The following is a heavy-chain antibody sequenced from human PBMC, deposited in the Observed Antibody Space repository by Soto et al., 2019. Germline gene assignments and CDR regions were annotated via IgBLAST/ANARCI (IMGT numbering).Heavy chain of an antibody. CDR1: GFTFRSYV. Sequence: QVQLVESGGGVVQPGTSLRLSCVGSGFTFRSYVIHWVRQAPGKGLEWVALTSYDGSNNFYGDSVKGRFTISRNNSRNTVEPQMDSLPFEDTALYYCARWGTTGGLDVWGQGTLVSVSS. J-gene: IGHJ4*02. V-gene: IGHV3-33*05. CDR2: TSYDGSNN. CDR3: ARWGTTGGLDV. D-gene: IGHD3-16*01.